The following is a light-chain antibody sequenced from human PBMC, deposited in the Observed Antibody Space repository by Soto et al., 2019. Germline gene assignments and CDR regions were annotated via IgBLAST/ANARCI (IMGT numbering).Light chain of an antibody. V-gene: IGLV2-14*01. J-gene: IGLJ1*01. Sequence: QSALTQPASVSGSPGQTITISCTGTSSDVGVYNYVSWYQQHPGKAPKLMIYGVTERPSGDSNRFSGSKSGTTAPLTISGLQAEDEADYYCISYTGSSTPYVFGTGTKLTVL. CDR1: SSDVGVYNY. CDR2: GVT. CDR3: ISYTGSSTPYV.